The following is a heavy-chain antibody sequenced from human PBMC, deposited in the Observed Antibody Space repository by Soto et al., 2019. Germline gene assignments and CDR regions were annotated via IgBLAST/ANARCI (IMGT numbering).Heavy chain of an antibody. CDR2: IYYSGST. CDR1: GGSISSGGYY. V-gene: IGHV4-31*03. CDR3: ARERRASGYPPGMDV. D-gene: IGHD3-22*01. J-gene: IGHJ6*02. Sequence: SETLSLTCTVSGGSISSGGYYWSWIRQHPGKGLEWIGYIYYSGSTYYNPSLKSRVTISVDTSKNQFSLKLSSVTAADTAVYYCARERRASGYPPGMDVWGQGVTFIVS.